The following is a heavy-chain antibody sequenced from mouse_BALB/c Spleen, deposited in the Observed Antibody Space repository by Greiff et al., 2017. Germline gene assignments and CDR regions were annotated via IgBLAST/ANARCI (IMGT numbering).Heavy chain of an antibody. Sequence: VQLQESGAELVMPGASVKMSCKASGYTFTDYWMHWVKQRPGQGLEWIGAIDTSDSYTSYNQKFKGKATLTVDESSSTAYMQLSSLTSEDSAVYYCARSDYGWAMDYWGQGTSVTVSS. D-gene: IGHD1-2*01. CDR1: GYTFTDYW. CDR3: ARSDYGWAMDY. J-gene: IGHJ4*01. V-gene: IGHV1-69*01. CDR2: IDTSDSYT.